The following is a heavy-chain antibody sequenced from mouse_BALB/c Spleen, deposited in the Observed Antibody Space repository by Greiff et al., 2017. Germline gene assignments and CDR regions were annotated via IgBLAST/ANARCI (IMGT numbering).Heavy chain of an antibody. Sequence: VQLKQSGAELVKPGASVKLSCTASGFNIKDTYMHWVKQRPEQGLEWIGRIDPANGNTKYDPKFQGKATITADTSSTTAYLQLSSLTSEDTAVYYCAFYSWFAYWGQGTLVTVSA. CDR3: AFYSWFAY. J-gene: IGHJ3*01. CDR1: GFNIKDTY. CDR2: IDPANGNT. V-gene: IGHV14-3*02. D-gene: IGHD1-1*01.